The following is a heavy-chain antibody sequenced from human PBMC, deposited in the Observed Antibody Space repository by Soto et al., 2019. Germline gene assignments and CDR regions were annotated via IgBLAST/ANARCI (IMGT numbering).Heavy chain of an antibody. Sequence: QVQLVQSGAEVKKPGASVKVSVKASGYTFTSYDINWVRQAPGQGLEWMGWMNPNSGNTGYAQKFQGRVTMTRNTSISTAYMELSSLRSGDTAVYYCARGRDILTGYYAYYYYGMDVWGQGTTVTVSS. J-gene: IGHJ6*02. D-gene: IGHD3-9*01. CDR2: MNPNSGNT. V-gene: IGHV1-8*01. CDR3: ARGRDILTGYYAYYYYGMDV. CDR1: GYTFTSYD.